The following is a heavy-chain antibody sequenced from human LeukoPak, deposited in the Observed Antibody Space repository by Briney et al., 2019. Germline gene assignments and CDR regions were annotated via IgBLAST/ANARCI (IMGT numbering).Heavy chain of an antibody. J-gene: IGHJ4*02. CDR3: AKPGDGYNYPFDY. D-gene: IGHD5-24*01. Sequence: PGGSLRLSCAASGFTFSSYAMSWVRQAPGKGLEWVSAISGSAGSTYYADSVKGRFTISRDNSKNTLYLQMNSLRAEDTAVYYCAKPGDGYNYPFDYWGQGTLVTVSS. V-gene: IGHV3-23*01. CDR2: ISGSAGST. CDR1: GFTFSSYA.